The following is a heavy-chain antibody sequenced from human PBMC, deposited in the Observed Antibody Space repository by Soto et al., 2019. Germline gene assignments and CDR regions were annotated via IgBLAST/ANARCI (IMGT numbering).Heavy chain of an antibody. D-gene: IGHD3-16*01. CDR2: ISYDGSNK. V-gene: IGHV3-30*03. CDR1: GFPFSSYG. Sequence: QVQLVESGGGVVQPGRSLRLSCAASGFPFSSYGMHWVREAPGKGLEWVAVISYDGSNKDYADSVKGRFTISRDNSASPLYLQMTSLRPEDTALYYCVGGQYYFDYRGQGALVTVSP. CDR3: VGGQYYFDY. J-gene: IGHJ4*02.